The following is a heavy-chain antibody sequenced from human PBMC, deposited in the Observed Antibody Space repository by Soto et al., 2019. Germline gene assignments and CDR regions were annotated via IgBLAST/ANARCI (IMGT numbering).Heavy chain of an antibody. Sequence: SETLSVTYTVSSGSISTTNWWNWVRQPPGKGLEWIGEIYPSGSTNYNPSLKSRVTISIDKSKNQFSLNLGSVTAADTAVYYCASRRFGELLPGPIDFWGQGILVTVSS. D-gene: IGHD3-10*01. V-gene: IGHV4-4*02. CDR1: SGSISTTNW. CDR3: ASRRFGELLPGPIDF. CDR2: IYPSGST. J-gene: IGHJ4*02.